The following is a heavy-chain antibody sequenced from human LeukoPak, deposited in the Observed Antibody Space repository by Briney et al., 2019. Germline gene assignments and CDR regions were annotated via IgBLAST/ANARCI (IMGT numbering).Heavy chain of an antibody. CDR3: ARIPVVVPAATYGMDV. CDR1: GASINSHF. D-gene: IGHD2-2*01. Sequence: SETLSLTCSVSGASINSHFWSWIRQPPGKELEWIGHISYSGNINYNPSPKSRVTISVDTSKNQFSLKLSSVTAADTAVYYCARIPVVVPAATYGMDVWGQGTTVTVSS. V-gene: IGHV4-59*11. J-gene: IGHJ6*02. CDR2: ISYSGNI.